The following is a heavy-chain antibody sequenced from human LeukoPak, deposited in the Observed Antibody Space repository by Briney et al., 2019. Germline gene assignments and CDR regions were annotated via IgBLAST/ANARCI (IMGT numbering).Heavy chain of an antibody. V-gene: IGHV4-34*01. CDR3: ARGCHSWGFTANYFDY. D-gene: IGHD3-10*01. J-gene: IGHJ4*02. CDR1: GGSFSGYY. CDR2: INHSGST. Sequence: PSETLSLTCAVYGGSFSGYYWSWIRQPPGNGLEWIGEINHSGSTNYNPSLKSRVTISVDTSKNQFSLKLSSVTAADTAVYYCARGCHSWGFTANYFDYWGQGTLVTVSS.